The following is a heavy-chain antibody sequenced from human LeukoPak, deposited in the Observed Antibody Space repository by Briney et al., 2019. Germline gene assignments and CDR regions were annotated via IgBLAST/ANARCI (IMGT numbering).Heavy chain of an antibody. Sequence: SETLSLTCAVYGGSFSGYYWSWIRQPPGKGLEWIGEINHSGSTNYNPSLKSRVTISVDTSKNQFSLKLSSVTAAGTAVYYCARGGYCSGGSCYGGAFDYWGQGTLVTVSS. CDR2: INHSGST. V-gene: IGHV4-34*01. J-gene: IGHJ4*02. D-gene: IGHD2-15*01. CDR1: GGSFSGYY. CDR3: ARGGYCSGGSCYGGAFDY.